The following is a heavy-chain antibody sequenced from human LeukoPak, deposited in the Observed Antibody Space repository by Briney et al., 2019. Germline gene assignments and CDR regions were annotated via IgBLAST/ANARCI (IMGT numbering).Heavy chain of an antibody. J-gene: IGHJ5*02. D-gene: IGHD3-16*02. Sequence: ASVKVSCKASGGTFSSYAISWVRQAPGQGLEWMGRIIPVLGIANYAQKFQGRVTITADKSTSTAYMELSSLRSEDTAVYYCARGGGYTSSSWFDPWGQGTLVTVSS. V-gene: IGHV1-69*04. CDR3: ARGGGYTSSSWFDP. CDR1: GGTFSSYA. CDR2: IIPVLGIA.